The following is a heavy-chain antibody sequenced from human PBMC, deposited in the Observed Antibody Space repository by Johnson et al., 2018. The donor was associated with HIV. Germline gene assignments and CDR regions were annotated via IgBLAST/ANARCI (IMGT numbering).Heavy chain of an antibody. D-gene: IGHD2-2*01. CDR2: ISYDGSDK. CDR3: ARNGLIPAAKGVAFDI. V-gene: IGHV3-30*03. Sequence: QVQLVESGGGLVQPGGSLRLSCAASGFTFSSYGMHWVRQAPGKGLEWVAVISYDGSDKYYADSVKGRLTISRDSSKNTLYLEMNSLRAEDTAVYYCARNGLIPAAKGVAFDIWGQGTTVTVSS. CDR1: GFTFSSYG. J-gene: IGHJ3*02.